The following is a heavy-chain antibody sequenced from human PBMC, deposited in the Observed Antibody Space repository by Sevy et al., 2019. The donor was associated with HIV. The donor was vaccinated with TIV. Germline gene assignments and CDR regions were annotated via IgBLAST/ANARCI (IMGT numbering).Heavy chain of an antibody. J-gene: IGHJ4*02. CDR2: IFSSGST. V-gene: IGHV3-66*02. D-gene: IGHD6-19*01. Sequence: GGSLRLSCAISGFTVNDKYIIWVRQAPGKGLEWASVIFSSGSTYYADSAKGRFTISRDNSKNTVDLQMNSVSAEDTAVYYCVSLFLSYRSGWSYFDYWGQGTLVTVSS. CDR1: GFTVNDKY. CDR3: VSLFLSYRSGWSYFDY.